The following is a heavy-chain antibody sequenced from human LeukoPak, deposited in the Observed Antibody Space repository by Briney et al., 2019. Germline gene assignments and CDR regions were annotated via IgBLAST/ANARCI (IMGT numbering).Heavy chain of an antibody. CDR1: GGSISSYY. Sequence: SETLSLTCTVSGGSISSYYWSWIRQPPGKGLEWIGYIYYSGSTNYNPSLKSRVTISVDTSKNQFSLKLSSVTAADTAVYYCARRLSGGVECSGGSCYSDNYYYYYGMDVWGQGTTVTVSS. V-gene: IGHV4-59*08. D-gene: IGHD2-15*01. J-gene: IGHJ6*02. CDR3: ARRLSGGVECSGGSCYSDNYYYYYGMDV. CDR2: IYYSGST.